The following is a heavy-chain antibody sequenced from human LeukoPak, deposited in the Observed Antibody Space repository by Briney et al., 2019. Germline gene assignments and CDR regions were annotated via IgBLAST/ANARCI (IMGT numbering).Heavy chain of an antibody. V-gene: IGHV3-30-3*01. J-gene: IGHJ4*02. CDR3: ARVRSGGHHSHPGELDF. D-gene: IGHD7-27*01. CDR2: ILHDGNNQ. CDR1: GFTFSSYS. Sequence: PGRSLRLSCAASGFTFSSYSMHWVRQAPGKGLEWVALILHDGNNQYYADSVKGRFTISRDNSKNTLFLQMDSLTLVDSAVYYCARVRSGGHHSHPGELDFRGQGTLVTVSS.